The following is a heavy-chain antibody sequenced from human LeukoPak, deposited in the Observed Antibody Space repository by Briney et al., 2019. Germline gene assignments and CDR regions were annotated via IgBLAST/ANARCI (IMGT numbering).Heavy chain of an antibody. CDR2: THHSGAT. CDR1: GVSITSNY. CDR3: ARSSGRSYGDFDY. D-gene: IGHD5-18*01. Sequence: SETLSLTCSASGVSITSNYWSWIRQPPGKGLEWLGYTHHSGATSYNPSLKSRGTMSLDTSNNQFSLKLSSVTAADTAVYYCARSSGRSYGDFDYWGQGNLVTVSS. J-gene: IGHJ4*02. V-gene: IGHV4-59*01.